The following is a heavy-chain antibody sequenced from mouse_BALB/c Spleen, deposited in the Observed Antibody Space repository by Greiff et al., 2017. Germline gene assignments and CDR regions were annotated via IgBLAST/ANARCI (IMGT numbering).Heavy chain of an antibody. V-gene: IGHV3-2*02. Sequence: DVKLQESGPGLVKPSQSLSLTCTVTGYSITSDYAWNWLRQFPGNKLEWMGYISYSGSTSYNPSPKSRISITRDTSKNQFFLQLNSVTTEDTATYYGTRYYRYDDGWYFDVWGAGTTVTVSS. CDR1: GYSITSDYA. CDR3: TRYYRYDDGWYFDV. CDR2: ISYSGST. D-gene: IGHD2-14*01. J-gene: IGHJ1*01.